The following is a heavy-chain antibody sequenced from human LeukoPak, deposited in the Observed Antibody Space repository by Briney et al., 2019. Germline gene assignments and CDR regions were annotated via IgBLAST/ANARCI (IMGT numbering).Heavy chain of an antibody. Sequence: PGGSVTLSCAASGFTFSDYYMSWIRQAPGKGLEWISYISSSSRTNYADSVKGRFTISRDNPKNSLSLQMNSLRAEDTAVYYCARHLRAAAGTIGFDYWGQGSLVTVSS. CDR3: ARHLRAAAGTIGFDY. D-gene: IGHD6-13*01. J-gene: IGHJ4*02. CDR1: GFTFSDYY. V-gene: IGHV3-11*03. CDR2: ISSSSRT.